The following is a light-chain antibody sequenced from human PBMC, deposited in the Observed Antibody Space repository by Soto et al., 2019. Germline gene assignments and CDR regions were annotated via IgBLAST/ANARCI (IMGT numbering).Light chain of an antibody. J-gene: IGLJ1*01. Sequence: QSALTQPRSVSGSPGQSVTISCTGTSSDVGAYNYVSRYQQHPDKAPKLMIYDVTKRPSGVPDRFSGSKSDNTASLTISGLQAEDEADYYCCSYAGTYNFVFGTGTKVTVL. V-gene: IGLV2-11*01. CDR1: SSDVGAYNY. CDR3: CSYAGTYNFV. CDR2: DVT.